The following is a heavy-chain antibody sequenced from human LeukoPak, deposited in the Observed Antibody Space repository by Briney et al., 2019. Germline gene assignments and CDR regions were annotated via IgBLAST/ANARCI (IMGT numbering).Heavy chain of an antibody. CDR2: IILIFGTA. CDR3: ARGHYGGTPYNWFDP. Sequence: ASVKVSCKASGGTFSSYAISWVRQAPGQGLEWMGGIILIFGTANYAQKFQGRVTITADESTSTAYMELSSLRSEDTAVYYCARGHYGGTPYNWFDPWGQGTLVTVSS. J-gene: IGHJ5*02. D-gene: IGHD4-23*01. V-gene: IGHV1-69*13. CDR1: GGTFSSYA.